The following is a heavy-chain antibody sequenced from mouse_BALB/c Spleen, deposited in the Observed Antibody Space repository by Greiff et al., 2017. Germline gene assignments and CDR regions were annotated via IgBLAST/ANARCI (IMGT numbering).Heavy chain of an antibody. Sequence: VQLVESGAELVRPGSSVKISCKASGYAFSSYWMNWVKQRPGQGLEWIGQIYPGDGDTNYNGKFKGKATLTADKSSSTAYMQLSSLTSEDSAVYFCARAGRNWYFDVWGAGTTVTVSS. CDR2: IYPGDGDT. CDR1: GYAFSSYW. J-gene: IGHJ1*01. CDR3: ARAGRNWYFDV. V-gene: IGHV1-80*01.